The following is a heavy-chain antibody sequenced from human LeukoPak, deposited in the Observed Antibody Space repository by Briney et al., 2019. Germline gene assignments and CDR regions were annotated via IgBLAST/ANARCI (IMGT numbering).Heavy chain of an antibody. Sequence: GRSLRLSCAASVFTFSSYAVHWVRQAPGKGLEWVAVLSYDGSNKYYADSVKGRFTISRDNSKNTLYLQMNSLRAEDTAVYYCARDRVSVGTVTTPGYWGQGTLVTVSS. D-gene: IGHD4-17*01. CDR2: LSYDGSNK. J-gene: IGHJ4*02. V-gene: IGHV3-30*04. CDR3: ARDRVSVGTVTTPGY. CDR1: VFTFSSYA.